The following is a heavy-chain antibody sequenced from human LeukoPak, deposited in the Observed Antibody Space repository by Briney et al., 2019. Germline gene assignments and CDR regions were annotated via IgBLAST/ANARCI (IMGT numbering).Heavy chain of an antibody. J-gene: IGHJ4*02. CDR2: IKIKIDGGTT. D-gene: IGHD3-22*01. V-gene: IGHV3-15*01. Sequence: GGSLRLSCAASGFTFSHAWMTWVRQAPGKGLEWVGRIKIKIDGGTTDYAAPVRGRFTISRDDSKNTLYLQMNSLKTEDTAVYYCTTAFYYDSSGSQYYFDYWGQGTLVTVSS. CDR3: TTAFYYDSSGSQYYFDY. CDR1: GFTFSHAW.